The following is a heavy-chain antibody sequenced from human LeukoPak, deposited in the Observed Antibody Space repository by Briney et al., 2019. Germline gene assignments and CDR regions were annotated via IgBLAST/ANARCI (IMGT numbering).Heavy chain of an antibody. CDR2: INPNSGGT. CDR3: ARTYYGGNSFFDY. J-gene: IGHJ4*02. CDR1: GHTFTGYY. V-gene: IGHV1-2*02. Sequence: ASVKVSCKASGHTFTGYYMHWVRQAPGQGLEWMGWINPNSGGTNYAQKFQGRVTMTRDTSISTAYMELSRLRSDDTAVYYCARTYYGGNSFFDYWGQGTLVTVSS. D-gene: IGHD4-23*01.